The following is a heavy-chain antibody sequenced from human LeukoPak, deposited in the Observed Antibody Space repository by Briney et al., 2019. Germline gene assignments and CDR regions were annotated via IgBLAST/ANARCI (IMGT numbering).Heavy chain of an antibody. J-gene: IGHJ6*02. CDR1: GYTFTGYY. Sequence: ASVKVSCKASGYTFTGYYIHWVRQAPGQGLEWMGWLNPDSGGAYYAQSFQGRVTMTRDTSISTAYMELSSLRFDDTAVYYCARVGPIDYYYYPMDVWGQGTTVTVSS. CDR3: ARVGPIDYYYYPMDV. V-gene: IGHV1-2*02. CDR2: LNPDSGGA.